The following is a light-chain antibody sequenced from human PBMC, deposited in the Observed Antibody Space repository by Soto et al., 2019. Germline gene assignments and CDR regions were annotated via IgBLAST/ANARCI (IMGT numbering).Light chain of an antibody. CDR3: QQYGSSPPLT. J-gene: IGKJ4*01. CDR1: QTISSNY. CDR2: GAS. Sequence: EIVLTQSPGTLSLSPGERATLSCRASQTISSNYLAWYQQKPGQAPRLLIYGASRRATGIPERFSGSGSGTDVTLTISRLEPEDFAVYSCQQYGSSPPLTFGGGTAVEIK. V-gene: IGKV3-20*01.